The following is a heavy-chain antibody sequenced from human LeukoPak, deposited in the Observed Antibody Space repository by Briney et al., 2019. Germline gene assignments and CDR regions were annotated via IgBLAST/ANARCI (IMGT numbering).Heavy chain of an antibody. V-gene: IGHV3-23*01. CDR2: ISGSGVST. CDR1: GFTFTNFA. D-gene: IGHD3-10*01. CDR3: ARAPYYYGSGSYSDY. Sequence: PGGSLRLSCAASGFTFTNFAMSWVRQAPGKGLEWVSAISGSGVSTYYIDSVKGRFTISRDNSKNTVYLQMNSLRAEDTAVYYCARAPYYYGSGSYSDYWGQGTLVTVSS. J-gene: IGHJ4*02.